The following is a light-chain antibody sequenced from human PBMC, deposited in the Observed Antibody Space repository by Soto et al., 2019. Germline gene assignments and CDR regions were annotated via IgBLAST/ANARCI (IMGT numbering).Light chain of an antibody. V-gene: IGKV1-39*01. Sequence: DIQMTQSPSSLSASVGDRVTITCRASQSISSYLNWYQQKPGKAPKLLIYAASSLQSGVPSRFSGSGSGTDFTLTISSLKSEDSAVYYCQQYGSSHTITFGQGTRLEIK. J-gene: IGKJ5*01. CDR1: QSISSY. CDR2: AAS. CDR3: QQYGSSHTIT.